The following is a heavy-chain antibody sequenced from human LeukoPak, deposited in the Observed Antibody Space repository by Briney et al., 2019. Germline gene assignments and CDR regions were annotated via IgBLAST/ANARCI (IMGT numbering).Heavy chain of an antibody. CDR3: AELGITMIGGV. CDR1: GFTLSNYE. V-gene: IGHV3-48*03. Sequence: GGSLRLSCAASGFTLSNYEMNWVRQAPGKGLEWISHISNIGDIIHYADSVKGRFTISRDNAKNSLYLQMNSLRAEDTAVYYCAELGITMIGGVWGKGTTVTISS. D-gene: IGHD3-10*02. J-gene: IGHJ6*04. CDR2: ISNIGDII.